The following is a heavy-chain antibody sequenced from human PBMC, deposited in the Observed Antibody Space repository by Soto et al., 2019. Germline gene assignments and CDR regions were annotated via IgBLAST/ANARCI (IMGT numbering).Heavy chain of an antibody. Sequence: ASVKVSCKASGGTFSSYAISWVRQAPGQGLEWMGGINVGNGNTKYSQKFQGRVTITRDMSTGTAYMELSSLRSEDTAVYYCAAENQEGALDIWGQGTMVTVSS. CDR3: AAENQEGALDI. V-gene: IGHV1-3*01. J-gene: IGHJ3*02. CDR1: GGTFSSYA. CDR2: INVGNGNT.